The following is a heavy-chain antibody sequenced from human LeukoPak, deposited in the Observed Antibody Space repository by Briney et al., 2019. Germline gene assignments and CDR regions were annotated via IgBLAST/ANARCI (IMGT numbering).Heavy chain of an antibody. J-gene: IGHJ4*02. CDR1: GYILSAYY. V-gene: IGHV1-2*02. CDR2: ISRYSGAT. CDR3: VSWAGGNSDVASFDY. D-gene: IGHD2-21*01. Sequence: APVKASCKPSGYILSAYYITSVRQAPGRRVECMGWISRYSGATKLAQKFQGRVTLTRDTSISTAYVELSNLASDDTGVYYCVSWAGGNSDVASFDYWGQGTLVIVSS.